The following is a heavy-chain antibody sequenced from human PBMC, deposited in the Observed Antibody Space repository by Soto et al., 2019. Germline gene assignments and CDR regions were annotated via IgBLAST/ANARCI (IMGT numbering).Heavy chain of an antibody. CDR3: ARDYEDIVVVPAKENDVDTAMVRLAFDI. J-gene: IGHJ3*02. CDR1: GGTFSSYA. CDR2: IIPIFGTA. V-gene: IGHV1-69*13. D-gene: IGHD2-2*01. Sequence: ASVKVSCKASGGTFSSYAISWVRQAPGQGLEWMGGIIPIFGTANYAQKFQGRVTITADESTSTAYMELSSLRSEDTAVYYCARDYEDIVVVPAKENDVDTAMVRLAFDIWGQGTMVTVSS.